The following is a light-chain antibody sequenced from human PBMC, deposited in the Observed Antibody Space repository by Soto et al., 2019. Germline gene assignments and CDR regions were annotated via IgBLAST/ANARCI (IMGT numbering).Light chain of an antibody. CDR1: QTVSSY. CDR2: YGS. J-gene: IGKJ4*01. CDR3: QHSSTWPILT. Sequence: VLTQSPATLSLSPGERATLSCRASQTVSSYLAWYQQKPGQAPRLLIYYGSNRATGIPARFSGSGSGTDYTLTISNLEPEDFAVYYCQHSSTWPILTFGGGTKVEI. V-gene: IGKV3-11*01.